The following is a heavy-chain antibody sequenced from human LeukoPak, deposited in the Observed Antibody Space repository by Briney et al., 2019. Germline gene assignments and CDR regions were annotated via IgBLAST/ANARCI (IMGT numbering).Heavy chain of an antibody. CDR2: IHYSGMT. Sequence: SETLSLTCTVSGGSINGYYCSRFRQPPGKGLEWIAEIHYSGMTHYNPSLKSRATIFLDTSKTQFFLKLSSVTAADTAMYYCARHSDVYHYTMDVWGQGTTVTVSS. J-gene: IGHJ6*02. D-gene: IGHD1-26*01. CDR1: GGSINGYY. CDR3: ARHSDVYHYTMDV. V-gene: IGHV4-59*08.